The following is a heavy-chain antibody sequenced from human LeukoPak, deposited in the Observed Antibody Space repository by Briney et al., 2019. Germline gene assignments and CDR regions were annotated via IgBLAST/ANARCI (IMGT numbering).Heavy chain of an antibody. CDR2: INPNSGGT. V-gene: IGHV1-2*02. J-gene: IGHJ4*02. CDR3: ARAMYSSSGIDY. D-gene: IGHD6-13*01. CDR1: GYTFTGNY. Sequence: ASVKVSCKASGYTFTGNYMHWVRQAPGQGLEWMGWINPNSGGTNYAQKFQGRVTMTRDTSISTAYMELSRLRSDDTAVYYCARAMYSSSGIDYWGQGTLVTVSS.